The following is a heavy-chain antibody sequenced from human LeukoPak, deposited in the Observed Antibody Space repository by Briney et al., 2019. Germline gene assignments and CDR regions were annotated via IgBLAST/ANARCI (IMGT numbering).Heavy chain of an antibody. D-gene: IGHD6-13*01. Sequence: PSETLSLTCTVSGGSISSYYWSWIRQPPGKGLEWIGYIYYSGSTNYNPSLKSRVTISVDTSKNHFSLKLSSVTAADTAVYYCARVVAAARFDPWGQGTLVTVSS. CDR2: IYYSGST. CDR1: GGSISSYY. V-gene: IGHV4-59*01. J-gene: IGHJ5*02. CDR3: ARVVAAARFDP.